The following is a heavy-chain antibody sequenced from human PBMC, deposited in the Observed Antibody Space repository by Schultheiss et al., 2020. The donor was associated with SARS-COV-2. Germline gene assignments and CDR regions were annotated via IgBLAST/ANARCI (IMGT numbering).Heavy chain of an antibody. Sequence: SETLSLTCTVSGGSISSYYWSWIRQPPGKGLEWIGYIYYSGSTYYNPSLRSRVTISVDTSKNQFSLKLSSVTAADTAVYYCARETGYSSSCYGYWGQGTLVTVSS. CDR1: GGSISSYY. J-gene: IGHJ4*02. D-gene: IGHD6-13*01. CDR3: ARETGYSSSCYGY. V-gene: IGHV4-59*12. CDR2: IYYSGST.